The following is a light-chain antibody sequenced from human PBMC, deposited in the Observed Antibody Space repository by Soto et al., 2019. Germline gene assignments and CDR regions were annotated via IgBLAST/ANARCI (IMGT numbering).Light chain of an antibody. J-gene: IGLJ1*01. CDR3: ATWDDSVYV. CDR2: TND. Sequence: QAVVTLPPSASGTPGQTVTISCYGSTSNIGTNTVNWFQHLPGMAPKLLIYTNDQRPSGVPDRFSGSRSSTSASLAISGLQSEDEADYYCATWDDSVYVFGTGTKLTV. V-gene: IGLV1-44*01. CDR1: TSNIGTNT.